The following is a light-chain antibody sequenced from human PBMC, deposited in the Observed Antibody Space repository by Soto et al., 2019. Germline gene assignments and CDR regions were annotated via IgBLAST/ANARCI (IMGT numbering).Light chain of an antibody. CDR3: QQYGSSGT. V-gene: IGKV3-20*01. Sequence: EIVLTQSPGTLSLSPGERATLSCMASQSVSNNYLAWYQQKPGQAPRLLIYGASNRATGTPDRFSGSGSGTDFTLTISRLEPEDFAVYYCQQYGSSGTFGQGTTVDIK. J-gene: IGKJ1*01. CDR2: GAS. CDR1: QSVSNNY.